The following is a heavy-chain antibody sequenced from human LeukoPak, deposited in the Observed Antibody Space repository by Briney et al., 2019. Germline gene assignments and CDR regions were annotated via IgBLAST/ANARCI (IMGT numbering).Heavy chain of an antibody. J-gene: IGHJ4*02. V-gene: IGHV3-7*01. Sequence: PGGSLRLSCAASGFTFSSYWMSWVRQAPGKGREWVANIKQDGSEKYYVDSVKGRFTISRDNAKNSLYLQMNSLRAEDTAVYYCARDTAMVTADYWGQGTLVTVSS. D-gene: IGHD5-18*01. CDR3: ARDTAMVTADY. CDR1: GFTFSSYW. CDR2: IKQDGSEK.